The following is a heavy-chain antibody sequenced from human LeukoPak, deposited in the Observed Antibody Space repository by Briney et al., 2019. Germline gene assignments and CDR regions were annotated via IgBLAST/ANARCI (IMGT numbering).Heavy chain of an antibody. CDR3: ARGHGSGSYYYYYYMDV. D-gene: IGHD3-10*01. CDR2: ISGSGGST. CDR1: GFTFSSYS. V-gene: IGHV3-23*01. J-gene: IGHJ6*03. Sequence: PGGSLRLSCAASGFTFSSYSMNWVRQAPGKGLEWVSAISGSGGSTYYADSVKGRFTISRDNSKNTLYLQMNSLRAEDTAGYYCARGHGSGSYYYYYYMDVWGKGTTVTVSS.